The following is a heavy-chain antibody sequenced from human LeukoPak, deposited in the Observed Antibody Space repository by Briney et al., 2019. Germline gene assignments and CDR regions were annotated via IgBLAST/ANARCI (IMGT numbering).Heavy chain of an antibody. CDR1: GFTFSSYT. CDR3: ASAPLGSTRP. CDR2: ISSSSNYV. J-gene: IGHJ5*02. V-gene: IGHV3-21*01. Sequence: GGSLRLSCAASGFTFSSYTINWVRQAPGKGLEWVSSISSSSNYVYYADSVKGRFTISRDNAKNSLYLQMNSLRAEDTAVYYCASAPLGSTRPWGQGTLVTVSS. D-gene: IGHD1-26*01.